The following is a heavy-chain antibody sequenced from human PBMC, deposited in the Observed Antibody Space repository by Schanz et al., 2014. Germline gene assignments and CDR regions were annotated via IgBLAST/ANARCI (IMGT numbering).Heavy chain of an antibody. CDR2: IWYNGSNK. CDR1: GFIFSNSW. Sequence: VQLVESGGGLVQPGGSLRLSCAASGFIFSNSWMSWVRQAPGKGLEWVAVIWYNGSNKYYADSVRGRFTISRDNSMNTVYLQMNSLRSDDAAVYYCARAQGVIRLYYGVDVWGQGTTVTVSS. V-gene: IGHV3-33*08. J-gene: IGHJ6*02. CDR3: ARAQGVIRLYYGVDV. D-gene: IGHD3-10*01.